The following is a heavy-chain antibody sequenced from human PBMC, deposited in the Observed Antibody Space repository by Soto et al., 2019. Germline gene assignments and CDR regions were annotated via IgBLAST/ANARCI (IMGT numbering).Heavy chain of an antibody. CDR3: ARESEDLTSNFDY. CDR2: ISSTTNYI. J-gene: IGHJ4*02. V-gene: IGHV3-21*06. Sequence: GGSLRLSCAASGFTFTRYSMNWVRQAPGKGLEWVSSISSTTNYIYYGDSMKGRFTISRDNAKNSPYLEMNSLRAEDTAVYYCARESEDLTSNFDYWGQGTLVTVSS. CDR1: GFTFTRYS.